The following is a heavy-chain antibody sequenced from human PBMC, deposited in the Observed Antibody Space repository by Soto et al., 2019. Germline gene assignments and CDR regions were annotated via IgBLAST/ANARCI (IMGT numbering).Heavy chain of an antibody. J-gene: IGHJ4*02. D-gene: IGHD1-26*01. V-gene: IGHV1-18*01. Sequence: ASVKVSCKASGYTFTIYGISWVRQAPGQGLEWMGWISAYNGNTNYAQKLQGRVTMTTDTSTSTAYMELRSLRSDDTAVYYCARDSDLKWAFDYWGQGTLVTVSS. CDR2: ISAYNGNT. CDR1: GYTFTIYG. CDR3: ARDSDLKWAFDY.